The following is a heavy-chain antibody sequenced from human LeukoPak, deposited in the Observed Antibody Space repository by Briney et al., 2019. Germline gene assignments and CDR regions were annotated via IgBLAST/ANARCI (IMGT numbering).Heavy chain of an antibody. D-gene: IGHD5-18*01. V-gene: IGHV3-74*01. CDR2: INSDGSDT. CDR3: GREDRFGYNYAYGMDV. Sequence: PGGSLRLSCAASGFTFSRFWMHWVRQAPGKGLVWVSRINSDGSDTTYADSVKGRFTISKDNAKNILYLEMNNLRAEDTAVYYCGREDRFGYNYAYGMDVWGQGTTVTVSS. CDR1: GFTFSRFW. J-gene: IGHJ6*02.